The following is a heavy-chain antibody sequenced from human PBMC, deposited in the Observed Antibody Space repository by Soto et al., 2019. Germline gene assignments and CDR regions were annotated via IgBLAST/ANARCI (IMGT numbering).Heavy chain of an antibody. CDR2: IYYSGST. Sequence: SETLSLTCTVSGGSISSSSYYWGWIRQPPGKGLERVGSIYYSGSTYYNPSLKSRVTISVDSSKNHFSLKLSSVTAADTAVYYFATQRTGTLFGYYYYGMDVWGQGTTVTVSS. V-gene: IGHV4-39*01. D-gene: IGHD1-7*01. CDR1: GGSISSSSYY. CDR3: ATQRTGTLFGYYYYGMDV. J-gene: IGHJ6*02.